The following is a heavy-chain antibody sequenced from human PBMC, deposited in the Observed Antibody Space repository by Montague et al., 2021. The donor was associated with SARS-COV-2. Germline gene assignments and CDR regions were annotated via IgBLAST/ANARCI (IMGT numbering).Heavy chain of an antibody. CDR3: ARDGYSSGWNGLHWFDP. CDR2: IYTSGST. D-gene: IGHD6-25*01. CDR1: IGSISSGSYY. Sequence: TLSLTCTVSIGSISSGSYYWSWIRQPAGKGLEWIGRIYTSGSTNYNPSLKSRVTISVDTSKNQFSLKLSSVTAADTAVYYCARDGYSSGWNGLHWFDPWGQGTLSPSPQ. V-gene: IGHV4-61*02. J-gene: IGHJ5*02.